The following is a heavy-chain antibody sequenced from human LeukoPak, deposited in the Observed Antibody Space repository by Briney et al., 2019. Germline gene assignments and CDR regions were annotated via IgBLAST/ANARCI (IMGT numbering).Heavy chain of an antibody. Sequence: ASVKVSCKASGYTFTGYYMHWVRQAPGQGLEWMGWINPNSGGTNYAQKLQGRVTMTTDTSTSTAYMELRSLRSDDTAVYYCARDGYSYGYIHYYYYMDVWGKGTTVTVSS. J-gene: IGHJ6*03. CDR2: INPNSGGT. D-gene: IGHD5-18*01. CDR3: ARDGYSYGYIHYYYYMDV. V-gene: IGHV1-2*02. CDR1: GYTFTGYY.